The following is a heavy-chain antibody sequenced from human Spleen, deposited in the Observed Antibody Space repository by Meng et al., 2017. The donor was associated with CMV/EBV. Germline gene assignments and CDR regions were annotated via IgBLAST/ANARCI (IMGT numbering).Heavy chain of an antibody. CDR3: AKQQWYDY. D-gene: IGHD6-19*01. CDR2: IRYDGSNK. V-gene: IGHV3-30*02. CDR1: GFTFSSYS. Sequence: GESLKISCAASGFTFSSYSMNWVRQAPGKGLEWVAFIRYDGSNKYYADSVKGRFTISRDNFKNTLYLQMNSLRAEDTAVYYCAKQQWYDYWGQGTLVTVSS. J-gene: IGHJ4*02.